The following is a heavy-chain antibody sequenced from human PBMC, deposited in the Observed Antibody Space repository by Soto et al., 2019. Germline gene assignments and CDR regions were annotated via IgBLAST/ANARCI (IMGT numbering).Heavy chain of an antibody. CDR1: GFTVSSNY. V-gene: IGHV3-53*04. CDR2: IYSGGSR. J-gene: IGHJ4*02. D-gene: IGHD1-26*01. Sequence: EVQLVESGGGLVQPGGSLRLSCAASGFTVSSNYMSWVRQAPGKGLEWVSVIYSGGSRYYADSVKGRFPISRHNSKNTLYLQMNGLRAEDTAVYYCARSFVATPGASYDYWGQGTLVTVSS. CDR3: ARSFVATPGASYDY.